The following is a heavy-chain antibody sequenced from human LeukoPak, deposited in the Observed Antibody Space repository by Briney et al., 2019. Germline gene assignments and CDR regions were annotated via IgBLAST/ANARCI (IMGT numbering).Heavy chain of an antibody. CDR2: FDPEDGET. Sequence: ASVKVSCKVAGYTLTELSMHWVRQAPGKGLEWMGGFDPEDGETIHAQRFQGRVTMTEDTSTDTVYMEMSSLRSEDTAVYYCAREGTAGGLDVWGQGTTVTVSS. CDR1: GYTLTELS. V-gene: IGHV1-24*01. J-gene: IGHJ6*02. D-gene: IGHD3-10*01. CDR3: AREGTAGGLDV.